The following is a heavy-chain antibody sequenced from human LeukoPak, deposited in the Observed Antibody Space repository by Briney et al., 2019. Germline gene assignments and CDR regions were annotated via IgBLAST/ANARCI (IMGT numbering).Heavy chain of an antibody. D-gene: IGHD2-2*01. CDR2: IKQSGST. CDR1: GGSFSVYY. V-gene: IGHV4-34*01. Sequence: PSETLSLTCAVYGGSFSVYYCSWIRQPPGKGREWIGEIKQSGSTNYNPSLKARFTISVDTSKKQFSLKVSSVPAAETAVYYCARDCSSTSCYLDYWSQGTLVTVSS. CDR3: ARDCSSTSCYLDY. J-gene: IGHJ4*02.